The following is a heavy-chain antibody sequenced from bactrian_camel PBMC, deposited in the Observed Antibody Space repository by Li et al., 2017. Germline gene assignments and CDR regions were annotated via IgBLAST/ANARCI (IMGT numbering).Heavy chain of an antibody. CDR2: IESGGRT. CDR3: AAANYYSDYGGGCADFSY. Sequence: VQLVESGGGSVQAGGSLRLSCELSGYRYKSAACMGWFRQVPGKEREDVAVIESGGRTIYKDSVKGRFTISRDNAKNTLYLQMNSLKPEDTAMYYCAAANYYSDYGGGCADFSYWGQGTQVTVS. J-gene: IGHJ6*01. V-gene: IGHV3S55*01. CDR1: GYRYKSAA. D-gene: IGHD4*01.